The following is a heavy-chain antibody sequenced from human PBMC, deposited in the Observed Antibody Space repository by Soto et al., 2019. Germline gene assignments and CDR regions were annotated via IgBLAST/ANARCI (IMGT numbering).Heavy chain of an antibody. CDR3: ARGVKYGAYSRWFDP. CDR1: GYTFTSYD. V-gene: IGHV1-8*01. D-gene: IGHD4-17*01. CDR2: MIPNSGNT. J-gene: IGHJ5*02. Sequence: QVQLVQSGAEVKKPGASEKVSCKASGYTFTSYDINWVRQATGQGLEYLGWMIPNSGNTGYVQKFQGRVTMTRDTSISTAYMELSSLRSEDTAVYFCARGVKYGAYSRWFDPWGQGTLVTVSS.